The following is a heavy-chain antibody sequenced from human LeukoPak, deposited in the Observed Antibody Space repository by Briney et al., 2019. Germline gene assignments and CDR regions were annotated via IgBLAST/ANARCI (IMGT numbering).Heavy chain of an antibody. D-gene: IGHD4-17*01. V-gene: IGHV4-39*01. CDR2: IYYSGST. CDR1: GGSISSSSYY. J-gene: IGHJ4*02. Sequence: PSETLSLTCTVSGGSISSSSYYWGWIRQPPGKGLEWIGSIYYSGSTYYNPSLKSRVTISVDTSKNQFSLKLSSVTAADTAVYYCARHTTYGEIDYWGQGTLVTVSS. CDR3: ARHTTYGEIDY.